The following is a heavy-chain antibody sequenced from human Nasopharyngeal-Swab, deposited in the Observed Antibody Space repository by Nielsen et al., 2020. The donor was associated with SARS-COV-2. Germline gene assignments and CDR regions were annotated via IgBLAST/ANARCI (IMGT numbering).Heavy chain of an antibody. J-gene: IGHJ6*02. Sequence: ASVKVSCKASGYTFTSYYMHWVRQAPGQGLEGMGIINPSGGSTSYAQKFQGRVTMTRDTSTSTVYMELSSLRSEDTAVYYCAITMVRGYGMDVWGQGTTVTVSS. CDR2: INPSGGST. V-gene: IGHV1-46*01. D-gene: IGHD3-10*01. CDR1: GYTFTSYY. CDR3: AITMVRGYGMDV.